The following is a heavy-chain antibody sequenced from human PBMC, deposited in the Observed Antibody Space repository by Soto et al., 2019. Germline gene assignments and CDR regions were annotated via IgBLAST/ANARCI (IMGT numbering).Heavy chain of an antibody. CDR2: INPSTGGA. J-gene: IGHJ6*02. Sequence: QVQLVQSGAEVKKPGASVNISCKASGYTFIGYYMNWVRQAPGQRLEWMGWINPSTGGAHSAQKFQGWVTMTSDRSSSTAYVELRGLKSADSAFYYCARASGRDYYYGMGVWGQGTTVIVSS. CDR1: GYTFIGYY. V-gene: IGHV1-2*04. CDR3: ARASGRDYYYGMGV.